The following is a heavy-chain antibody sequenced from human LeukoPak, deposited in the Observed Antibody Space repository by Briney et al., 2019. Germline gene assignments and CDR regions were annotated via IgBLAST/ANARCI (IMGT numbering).Heavy chain of an antibody. Sequence: GGSLRLSYAASGFTFSSYAMSWVRQAPGKGLEWVSAISGSGGSTYYADSVKGRFTISRDNSKNTLYLQMNSLRAEDTAVYYCARASWVSTTDAVRWGQGTLVTVSS. D-gene: IGHD1-14*01. CDR2: ISGSGGST. CDR1: GFTFSSYA. J-gene: IGHJ4*02. CDR3: ARASWVSTTDAVR. V-gene: IGHV3-23*01.